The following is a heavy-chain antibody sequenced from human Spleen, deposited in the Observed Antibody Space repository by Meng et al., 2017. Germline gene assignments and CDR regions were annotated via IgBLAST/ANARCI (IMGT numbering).Heavy chain of an antibody. Sequence: GGSLRLSCKGSGYKFSSYWIAWVRQMPGNGLEWMGNIYLGDSDTRYSPSFQGQVTMSADKSTNTAFLQWSSLMASDTAIYYCAILNGDPMDYWGQGTLVTVSS. CDR3: AILNGDPMDY. D-gene: IGHD3-10*01. CDR2: IYLGDSDT. V-gene: IGHV5-51*01. J-gene: IGHJ4*02. CDR1: GYKFSSYW.